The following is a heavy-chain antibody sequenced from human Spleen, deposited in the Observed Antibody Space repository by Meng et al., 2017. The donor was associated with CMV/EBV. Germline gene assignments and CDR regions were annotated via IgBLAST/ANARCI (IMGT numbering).Heavy chain of an antibody. V-gene: IGHV6-1*01. J-gene: IGHJ5*02. D-gene: IGHD6-19*01. Sequence: TCATSGDSVSSKLAAWNWIRQSPSSGLEWLGRTYQRSKWYSDYAVSVKSRLTINADTSKNQFSLQLNSVPPEDTAVYYCARGLGSVDPWGQGTLVTVSS. CDR3: ARGLGSVDP. CDR1: GDSVSSKLAA. CDR2: TYQRSKWYS.